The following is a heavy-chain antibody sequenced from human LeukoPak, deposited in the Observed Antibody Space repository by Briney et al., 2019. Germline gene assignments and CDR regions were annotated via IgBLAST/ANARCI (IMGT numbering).Heavy chain of an antibody. V-gene: IGHV3-30*18. J-gene: IGHJ4*02. CDR2: ISYDGSNK. Sequence: PGGSLRLSCAASGFTFSSYGMHWVRQAPGKGLEWVAVISYDGSNKYYADSVKGRFTISRDNSKKTLYLQMNSLRAEDTAVYYCANLAYCGGDCPRPPFHYWGQGTLLTVSS. CDR3: ANLAYCGGDCPRPPFHY. CDR1: GFTFSSYG. D-gene: IGHD2-21*02.